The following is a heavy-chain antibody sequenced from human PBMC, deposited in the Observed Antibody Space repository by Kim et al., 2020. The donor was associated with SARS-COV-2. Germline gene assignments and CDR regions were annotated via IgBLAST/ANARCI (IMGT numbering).Heavy chain of an antibody. J-gene: IGHJ6*03. V-gene: IGHV4-59*01. D-gene: IGHD1-26*01. CDR1: GGSMNRYY. Sequence: SETLSLTCTVSGGSMNRYYWSWIRQTPGKGLEWIGFVYNTGISNYSPSLKSRVSISLDTVKNQFSLRLNFVTAADTAVYYCAREGGGSVDLNSYMDVWGKGTTVTVSS. CDR3: AREGGGSVDLNSYMDV. CDR2: VYNTGIS.